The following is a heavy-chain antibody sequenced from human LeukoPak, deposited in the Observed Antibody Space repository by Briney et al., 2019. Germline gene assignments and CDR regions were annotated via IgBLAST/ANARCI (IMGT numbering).Heavy chain of an antibody. D-gene: IGHD3-3*01. V-gene: IGHV4-31*03. CDR1: GGSISSGGYY. J-gene: IGHJ5*02. CDR3: ARGFAVTIFGVANWFDP. Sequence: SQTLSLTCTVSGGSISSGGYYWSWIRQHPGKGLEWIGYFYYSGSTYYNPSLKSRVTISVDTSKNQFSLKLSSVTAADTAVYYCARGFAVTIFGVANWFDPWGQGTLVTVSS. CDR2: FYYSGST.